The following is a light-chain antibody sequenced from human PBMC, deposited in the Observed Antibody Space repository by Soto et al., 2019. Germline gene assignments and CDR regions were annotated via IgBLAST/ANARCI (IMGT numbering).Light chain of an antibody. CDR2: AAS. Sequence: DIQMTQSPSSLSASVGDRVTITCRARQSLSRYVNWYQQKPGKAPKLLIYAASTLQSVVPSRFSGSGSGTDFTLNISSLQPADFATYSCQQTSITFFTFGPGTKVDIK. CDR1: QSLSRY. CDR3: QQTSITFFT. V-gene: IGKV1-39*01. J-gene: IGKJ3*01.